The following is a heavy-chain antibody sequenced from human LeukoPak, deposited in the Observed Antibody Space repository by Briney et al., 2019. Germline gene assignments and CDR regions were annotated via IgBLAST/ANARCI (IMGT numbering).Heavy chain of an antibody. Sequence: GGSLRLSCAASGFTFSSYEMNWVRQAPGKGLVWVSLINSDGSSTNYADSVKGRFTISRDNAKNTLYLQVNSLRADDTAVYYCARHLGTYSDHWGQGTLVTVSS. CDR2: INSDGSST. CDR3: ARHLGTYSDH. D-gene: IGHD7-27*01. V-gene: IGHV3-74*01. J-gene: IGHJ4*02. CDR1: GFTFSSYE.